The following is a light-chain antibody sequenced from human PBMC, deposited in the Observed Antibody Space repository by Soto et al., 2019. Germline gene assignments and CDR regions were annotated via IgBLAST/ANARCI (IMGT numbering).Light chain of an antibody. Sequence: EIVLTQSPATLSFSPGERATLSCRASQTVSSYLAWYQQKPGQAPRLLISDATNRATGIPDRFSGSGSGTYFTLTISSLEPEDVAVYDCQQRYHWPPYTFGQGTKLEIK. CDR1: QTVSSY. CDR2: DAT. V-gene: IGKV3-11*01. J-gene: IGKJ2*01. CDR3: QQRYHWPPYT.